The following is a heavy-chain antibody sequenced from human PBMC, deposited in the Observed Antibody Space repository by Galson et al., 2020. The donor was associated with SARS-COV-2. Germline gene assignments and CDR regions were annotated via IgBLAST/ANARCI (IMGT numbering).Heavy chain of an antibody. CDR2: LWYDGSNK. Sequence: GESLKISCAASGFTFSSYGMHWVRQAPGKGLEWVAVLWYDGSNKYYTDSVKGRFTISRDNSKNTLYLQMNSLRAEDTAVYYCARESPYGDYSAVDYWGQGTLVTVSS. CDR1: GFTFSSYG. J-gene: IGHJ4*02. CDR3: ARESPYGDYSAVDY. D-gene: IGHD4-17*01. V-gene: IGHV3-33*01.